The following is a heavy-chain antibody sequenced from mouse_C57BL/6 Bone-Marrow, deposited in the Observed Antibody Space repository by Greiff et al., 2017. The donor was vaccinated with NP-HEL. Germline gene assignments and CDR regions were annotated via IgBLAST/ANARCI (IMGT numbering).Heavy chain of an antibody. Sequence: QVQLQESGAELARPGASVKLSCKASGYTFTSYGISWVKQRTGQGLEWIGEIYPRSGNTYYNEKFKGKATLTADKSSSTAYMELRSLTSEGSAVYVGARGLWLLRGFAYWGRGTLVTVTA. D-gene: IGHD2-3*01. CDR1: GYTFTSYG. CDR2: IYPRSGNT. J-gene: IGHJ3*01. V-gene: IGHV1-81*01. CDR3: ARGLWLLRGFAY.